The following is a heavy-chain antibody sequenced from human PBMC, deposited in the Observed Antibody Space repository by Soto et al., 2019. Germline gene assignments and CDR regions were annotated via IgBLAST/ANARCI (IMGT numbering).Heavy chain of an antibody. CDR3: ASIKGAPGFGIYYFYGMDI. J-gene: IGHJ6*02. D-gene: IGHD3-10*01. Sequence: SATQTLTCTVSDSFVSSSTYYWRQIPQKPVKGLEWIGFISYSGSTNYNLSLKSRVTISVDTSKNQFSLKLTSVTTADTAKYYCASIKGAPGFGIYYFYGMDIWGQGTTVTVSS. V-gene: IGHV4-61*01. CDR1: DSFVSSSTYY. CDR2: ISYSGST.